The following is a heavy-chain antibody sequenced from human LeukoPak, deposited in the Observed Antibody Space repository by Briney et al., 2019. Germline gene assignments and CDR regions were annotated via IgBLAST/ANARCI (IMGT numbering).Heavy chain of an antibody. CDR1: GFTFSSYW. CDR3: ARASGGITIIGVVSY. CDR2: IKQDGSEK. V-gene: IGHV3-7*01. Sequence: PGGSLRLSCAASGFTFSSYWMSWVRQAPGKGLEWVANIKQDGSEKYYVDSVKGRFTISRDNAKNSLYLQMNSLRAEDTAVYYCARASGGITIIGVVSYWGQGTLVTVSS. D-gene: IGHD3-3*01. J-gene: IGHJ4*02.